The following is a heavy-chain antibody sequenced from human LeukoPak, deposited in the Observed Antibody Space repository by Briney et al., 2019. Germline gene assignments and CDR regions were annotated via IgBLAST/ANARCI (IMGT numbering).Heavy chain of an antibody. CDR2: INHSGST. CDR1: GGSFSGYY. J-gene: IGHJ5*02. CDR3: ARGRGGTSCCPPQRTNLFDP. D-gene: IGHD2-2*01. V-gene: IGHV4-34*01. Sequence: SETLSLTGAVYGGSFSGYYWSWLRQPPGKELEWIGEINHSGSTNYNPSLKSRVTISVDTSKNQFSLKLSSVTAADTAVYYWARGRGGTSCCPPQRTNLFDPWGEGSLVTVSS.